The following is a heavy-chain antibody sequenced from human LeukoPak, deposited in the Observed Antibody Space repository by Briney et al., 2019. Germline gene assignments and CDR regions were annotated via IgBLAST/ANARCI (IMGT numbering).Heavy chain of an antibody. CDR2: IIPIFGTA. CDR3: AREEPKDYYDSSAPYY. J-gene: IGHJ4*02. CDR1: GGTFSSYA. D-gene: IGHD3-22*01. V-gene: IGHV1-69*06. Sequence: SVKVSCKASGGTFSSYAISWVRQAPGQGLEWMGGIIPIFGTANYAQKFQGRVTITADKSTSTAYMELSSLRSEDTAVYYCAREEPKDYYDSSAPYYWGQGTLVTVSS.